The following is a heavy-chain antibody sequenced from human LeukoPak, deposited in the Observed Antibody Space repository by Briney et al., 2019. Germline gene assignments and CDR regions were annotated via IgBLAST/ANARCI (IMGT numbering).Heavy chain of an antibody. CDR2: INKDGGGI. J-gene: IGHJ6*04. Sequence: PGGSLRLSCAVSGFPFSNSWMYWVCQAPGKGLEGVANINKDGGGISYVDSVKGRFIISRDNARNSLYLQMNSLRVEDTAVYFCAGGNSMDVWGKGTAVTVSS. V-gene: IGHV3-7*03. D-gene: IGHD1/OR15-1a*01. CDR3: AGGNSMDV. CDR1: GFPFSNSW.